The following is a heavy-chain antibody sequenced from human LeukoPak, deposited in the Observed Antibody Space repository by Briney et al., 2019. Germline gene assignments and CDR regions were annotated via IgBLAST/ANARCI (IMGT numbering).Heavy chain of an antibody. CDR2: VHHSGST. J-gene: IGHJ3*02. CDR1: GDSISSSSYY. CDR3: ARLYYYGSGSYLSGFDI. Sequence: PSETLSLTCTVSGDSISSSSYYWGWIRQPPGKGLEWIGSVHHSGSTYYTPSLKSRVTISVDTSKNQFSLKLSSVTAADTAVYQCARLYYYGSGSYLSGFDIWGQGTMVTVSP. V-gene: IGHV4-39*01. D-gene: IGHD3-10*01.